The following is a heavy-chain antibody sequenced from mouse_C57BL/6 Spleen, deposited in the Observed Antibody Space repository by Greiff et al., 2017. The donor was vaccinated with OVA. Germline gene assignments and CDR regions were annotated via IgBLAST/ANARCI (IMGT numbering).Heavy chain of an antibody. CDR3: ARAGYGSSYNPFAY. V-gene: IGHV1-61*01. Sequence: QVQLQQPGAELVRPGSSVKLSCKASGYTFTSYWMDWVKQRPGQGLEWIGNIYPSDSETHYNQKFKDKATLTVAKSSSTAYMQLSRLTSNDSAVYCCARAGYGSSYNPFAYWGQGTLVTVSA. J-gene: IGHJ3*01. D-gene: IGHD1-1*01. CDR1: GYTFTSYW. CDR2: IYPSDSET.